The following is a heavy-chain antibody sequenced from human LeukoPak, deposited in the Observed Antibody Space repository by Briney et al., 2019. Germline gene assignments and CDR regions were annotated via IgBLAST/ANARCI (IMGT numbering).Heavy chain of an antibody. D-gene: IGHD6-19*01. J-gene: IGHJ4*02. Sequence: GGFLRLSCAASGFTFSSYAMHWVRQAPGKGLEWVAVISYDGSNKYYADSVKGRFTISRDNSKNTLYLQMNSLRAEDTAVYYCARDNGFYFVAGTFDYWGQGTLVTVSS. CDR1: GFTFSSYA. V-gene: IGHV3-30*04. CDR2: ISYDGSNK. CDR3: ARDNGFYFVAGTFDY.